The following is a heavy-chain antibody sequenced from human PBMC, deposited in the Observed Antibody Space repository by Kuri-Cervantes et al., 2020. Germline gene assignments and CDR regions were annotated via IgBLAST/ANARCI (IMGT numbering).Heavy chain of an antibody. CDR1: GFTVSGNY. Sequence: GESLKISCAASGFTVSGNYMSWVRQAPGKGLEWVSSISSSSSYIYYADSVKGRFNISRDNAKNSLYLQMNSLRAEDTAVYYCASAHASVYGMDVWGQGTTVTVSS. CDR2: ISSSSSYI. V-gene: IGHV3-21*01. J-gene: IGHJ6*02. CDR3: ASAHASVYGMDV.